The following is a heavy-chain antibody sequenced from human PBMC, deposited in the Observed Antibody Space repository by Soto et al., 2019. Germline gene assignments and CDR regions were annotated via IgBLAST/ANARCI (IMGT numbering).Heavy chain of an antibody. CDR2: IYYSGST. CDR3: ASSYYYDSSGYFPFDY. D-gene: IGHD3-22*01. J-gene: IGHJ4*02. CDR1: GGSIISYY. Sequence: KPSETLSLTCTVSGGSIISYYCIFIRHPPLKGLEWIVYIYYSGSTNYNPSLKSRVTISVDTSKNQFSLKLSSVTAADTAVYYCASSYYYDSSGYFPFDYWGQGTLVTVSS. V-gene: IGHV4-59*01.